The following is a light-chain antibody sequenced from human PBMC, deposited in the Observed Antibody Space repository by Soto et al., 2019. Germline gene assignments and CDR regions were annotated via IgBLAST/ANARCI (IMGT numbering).Light chain of an antibody. Sequence: AVLTQSPLSLPVNFGQPASISCRSSKSLVYSDGNTHLSWFHQRPGQSPRRLIYRVSSRDSGVPDRFSGSGSGPDFTLEISRVEAEDVGIYFCTQGTHWPRTFGQGTKVE. J-gene: IGKJ1*01. CDR1: KSLVYSDGNTH. CDR2: RVS. V-gene: IGKV2-30*01. CDR3: TQGTHWPRT.